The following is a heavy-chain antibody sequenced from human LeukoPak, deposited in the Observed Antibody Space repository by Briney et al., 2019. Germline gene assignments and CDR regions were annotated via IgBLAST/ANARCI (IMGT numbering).Heavy chain of an antibody. J-gene: IGHJ4*02. D-gene: IGHD7-27*01. V-gene: IGHV1-2*06. CDR2: INPNSGGT. CDR3: VRTPPNWGFDY. Sequence: ASVKVSCKASGYTFTGYYMHWVRQAPGQGLEWMGRINPNSGGTNYAQKFQGRVTMTSDSSISTAYMELSSLRSEDTAIYYCVRTPPNWGFDYWGQGTLVTVSS. CDR1: GYTFTGYY.